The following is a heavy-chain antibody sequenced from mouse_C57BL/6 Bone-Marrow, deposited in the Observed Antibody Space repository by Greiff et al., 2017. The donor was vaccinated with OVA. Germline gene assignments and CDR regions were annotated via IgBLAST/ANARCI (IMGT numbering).Heavy chain of an antibody. D-gene: IGHD2-3*01. CDR1: GYTFTDYY. V-gene: IGHV1-19*01. J-gene: IGHJ3*01. Sequence: VQLQQSGPVLVKPGASVKMSCKASGYTFTDYYMNWVKQSHGKSLEWIGVINPYNGGTSYNQKFKGKATLTVDKSSSTAYMELNSLTSEDSAVYYCARPYDGYPTWFAYWGQGTLVTVSA. CDR3: ARPYDGYPTWFAY. CDR2: INPYNGGT.